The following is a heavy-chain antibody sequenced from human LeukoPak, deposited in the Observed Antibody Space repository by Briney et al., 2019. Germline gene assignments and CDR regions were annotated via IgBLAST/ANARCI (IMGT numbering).Heavy chain of an antibody. CDR3: ARVRYDYVWGSYRTAFNYFDY. J-gene: IGHJ4*02. D-gene: IGHD3-16*02. Sequence: GGSLRLSCAASGFTFSSYWISWVRQAPGKGLEWVANIKQDGSEKYYVDSVKGRFTISRDNAKNSLYLQMNSLRAEDTAVYYCARVRYDYVWGSYRTAFNYFDYWGQGTLVTVSS. CDR2: IKQDGSEK. V-gene: IGHV3-7*01. CDR1: GFTFSSYW.